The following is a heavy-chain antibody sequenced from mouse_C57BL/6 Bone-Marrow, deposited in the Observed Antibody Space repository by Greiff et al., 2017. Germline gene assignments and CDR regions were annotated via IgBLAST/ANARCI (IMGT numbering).Heavy chain of an antibody. CDR1: GYTFTEYT. Sequence: QVQLQQSGAELVKPGASVKLSCKASGYTFTEYTIHWVKQRSGQGLEWIGWFYPGSGSIKYNEKFKDKATLTADKSSSTVYMELSRLTSEDSAVXFCARHEDPIYYDYDGAWFAYWGQGTLVTVSA. CDR2: FYPGSGSI. D-gene: IGHD2-4*01. J-gene: IGHJ3*01. V-gene: IGHV1-62-2*01. CDR3: ARHEDPIYYDYDGAWFAY.